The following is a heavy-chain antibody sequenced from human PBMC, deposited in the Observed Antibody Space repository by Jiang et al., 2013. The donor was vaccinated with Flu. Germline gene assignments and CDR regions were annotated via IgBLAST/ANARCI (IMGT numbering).Heavy chain of an antibody. D-gene: IGHD4-17*01. CDR3: ARHGLYPDDYGDEGGFDP. CDR1: GYSFTSYW. Sequence: GAEVKKPGESLRISCKGSGYSFTSYWISWVRQMPGKGLEWMGRIDPSDSYTNYSPSFQGHVTISADKSISTAYLQWSSLKASDTAMYYCARHGLYPDDYGDEGGFDPWGQGTLVTVSS. CDR2: IDPSDSYT. V-gene: IGHV5-10-1*01. J-gene: IGHJ5*02.